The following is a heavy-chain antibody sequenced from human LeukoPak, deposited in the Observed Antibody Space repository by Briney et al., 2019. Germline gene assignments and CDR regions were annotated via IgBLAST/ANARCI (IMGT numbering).Heavy chain of an antibody. CDR1: GGSISSSSYY. V-gene: IGHV4-39*07. Sequence: SETLSLTCTVSGGSISSSSYYWGWIRQPPGKGLEWIGSIYYSGSTYYNPSLKSRVTISVDTSKNQFSLKLSSVTAADTAVYYCARQPGRQSRFDYWGQGTLVTVSS. J-gene: IGHJ4*02. CDR2: IYYSGST. CDR3: ARQPGRQSRFDY. D-gene: IGHD6-19*01.